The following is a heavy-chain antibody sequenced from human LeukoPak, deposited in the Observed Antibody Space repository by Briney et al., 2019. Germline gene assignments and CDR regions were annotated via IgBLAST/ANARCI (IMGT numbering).Heavy chain of an antibody. CDR3: ERHRSTHYYYYYMDV. D-gene: IGHD5/OR15-5a*01. CDR1: GYSFTTYW. CDR2: IYPGDSDT. J-gene: IGHJ6*03. Sequence: GESLKISCKGSGYSFTTYWIGWVRQMPGKGLEWMGIIYPGDSDTRYSPSFQGQVTISADKSISTAYLQWSSLKASDPAIYYCERHRSTHYYYYYMDVWGKGTTVTVSS. V-gene: IGHV5-51*01.